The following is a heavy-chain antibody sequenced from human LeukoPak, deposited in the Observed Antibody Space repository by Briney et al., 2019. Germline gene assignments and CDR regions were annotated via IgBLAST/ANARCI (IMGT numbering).Heavy chain of an antibody. J-gene: IGHJ4*02. CDR1: GDSVSSNSAA. CDR2: TYYRSKLYN. CDR3: ARSAYSSGWYDDY. D-gene: IGHD6-19*01. Sequence: SQTLSLTCALSGDSVSSNSAAWNWIRQSPSRGLEWLGRTYYRSKLYNDYAVSVKSRITINPDTSKNQFSLQLNSVTPEDTAVYYCARSAYSSGWYDDYWGQGTLVTVSS. V-gene: IGHV6-1*01.